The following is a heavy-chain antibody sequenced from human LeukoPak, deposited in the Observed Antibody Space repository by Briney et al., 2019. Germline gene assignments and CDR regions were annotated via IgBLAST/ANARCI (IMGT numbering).Heavy chain of an antibody. V-gene: IGHV3-9*01. CDR3: AKGHYYDSSGHSLWAFDI. J-gene: IGHJ3*02. Sequence: GGSLRLSCAASGFTFSSYAMSWVRQAPGKGLEWVSGISWNSGSIGYADSVKGRFTISRDNAKNSLYLQMNSLRAEDTALYYCAKGHYYDSSGHSLWAFDIWGQGTMVTVSS. CDR2: ISWNSGSI. D-gene: IGHD3-22*01. CDR1: GFTFSSYA.